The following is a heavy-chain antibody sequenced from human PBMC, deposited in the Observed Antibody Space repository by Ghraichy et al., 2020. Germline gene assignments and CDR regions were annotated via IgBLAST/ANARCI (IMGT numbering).Heavy chain of an antibody. J-gene: IGHJ4*02. CDR2: ISYDGSNK. V-gene: IGHV3-30*03. D-gene: IGHD1-14*01. CDR3: AAGTLTSLGDY. CDR1: GFTFSSYG. Sequence: ALNISCAASGFTFSSYGMHWVRQAPGKGLEWVALISYDGSNKYYADSVKGRFTISRDNSKNTLSLQMNSLRGEDTAIYYCAAGTLTSLGDYWGQGTLVTVSS.